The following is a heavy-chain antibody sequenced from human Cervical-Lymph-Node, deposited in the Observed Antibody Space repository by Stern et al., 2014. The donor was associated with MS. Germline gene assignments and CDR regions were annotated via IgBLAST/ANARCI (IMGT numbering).Heavy chain of an antibody. J-gene: IGHJ1*01. D-gene: IGHD1-14*01. Sequence: QLHLQESGPGLVKPSQTLSLTCTVSGVSISSGAFYWSWIRQHPGKGLERSGYIYDCGNTYYRPSLKSRVTISVDTSKNQFSLKLSSVTAADTAVYYCARIDLGESGVQLWGQGTLVTVSS. CDR1: GVSISSGAFY. CDR2: IYDCGNT. CDR3: ARIDLGESGVQL. V-gene: IGHV4-31*03.